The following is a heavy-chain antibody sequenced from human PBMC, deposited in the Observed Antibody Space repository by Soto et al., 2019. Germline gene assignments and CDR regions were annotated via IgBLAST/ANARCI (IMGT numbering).Heavy chain of an antibody. CDR3: ARGGLGVALDY. J-gene: IGHJ4*02. CDR2: IYSSGST. D-gene: IGHD3-3*01. V-gene: IGHV4-59*02. Sequence: SETLSLTCTFSGGSVIGYYWSWIRQPPGKGMEWIGYIYSSGSTNYNPSLKSRVTMSVDTSKNQFSLQLSSVTAADTAVYYCARGGLGVALDYWGQGTLVTVSS. CDR1: GGSVIGYY.